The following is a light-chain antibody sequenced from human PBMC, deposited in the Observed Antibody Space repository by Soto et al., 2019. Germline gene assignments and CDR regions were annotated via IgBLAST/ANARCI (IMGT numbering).Light chain of an antibody. CDR3: QQYDTSPRT. J-gene: IGKJ1*01. Sequence: EIVLTQSPGTLSLSPGERATLSFRASQNLGSGYLAWYQQKPGQAPRILIYAASSRATGIPDRFSGSGSGTDFTLSISRLEPEDFAVYYCQQYDTSPRTFGQGTKVDIK. V-gene: IGKV3-20*01. CDR2: AAS. CDR1: QNLGSGY.